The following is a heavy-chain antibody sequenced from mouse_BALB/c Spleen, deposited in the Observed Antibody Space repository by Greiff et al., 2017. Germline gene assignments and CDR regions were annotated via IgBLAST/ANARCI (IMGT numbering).Heavy chain of an antibody. D-gene: IGHD4-1*01. Sequence: EVMLVESGGGLVQPGGSRKLSCAASGFTFSSFGMHWVRQAPEKGLEWVAYISSGSSTNYYADTVKGRFTISRDNPKNTLFLQMTSLRSEDTAMYYCATGRDYWGQGTTLTVSS. CDR1: GFTFSSFG. J-gene: IGHJ2*01. CDR3: ATGRDY. CDR2: ISSGSSTN. V-gene: IGHV5-17*02.